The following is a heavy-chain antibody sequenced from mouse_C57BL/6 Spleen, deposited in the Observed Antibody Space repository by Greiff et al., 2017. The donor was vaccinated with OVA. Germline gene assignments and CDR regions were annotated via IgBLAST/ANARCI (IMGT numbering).Heavy chain of an antibody. V-gene: IGHV1-81*01. CDR2: IYPRSGNT. Sequence: VQLQQSGAELARPGASVKLSCKASGYTFTSYGISWVKQRPGQGLEWIGEIYPRSGNTYYNEKFKGKATLTADKSSSTAYMELRSLPSEDSAVYFCANSNYGGFAYWGQGTLVTVSA. D-gene: IGHD2-5*01. CDR1: GYTFTSYG. CDR3: ANSNYGGFAY. J-gene: IGHJ3*01.